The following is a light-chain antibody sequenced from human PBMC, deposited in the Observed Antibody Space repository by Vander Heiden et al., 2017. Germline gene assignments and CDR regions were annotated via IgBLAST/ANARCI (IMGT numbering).Light chain of an antibody. CDR3: SSYTSSNTLV. CDR1: SSDVGAYNY. V-gene: IGLV2-14*03. Sequence: QSALTQPASVSGSPGKSITISCTGTSSDVGAYNYVSWYQQHPGKAPKLIIYDVTNRPSGVSNRFSGSKSGNTASLTTSGLQAEDEADYYCSSYTSSNTLVFGTGTKVTVL. CDR2: DVT. J-gene: IGLJ1*01.